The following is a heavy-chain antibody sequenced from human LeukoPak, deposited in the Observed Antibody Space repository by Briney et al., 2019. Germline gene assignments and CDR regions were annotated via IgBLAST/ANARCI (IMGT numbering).Heavy chain of an antibody. CDR2: IYYSGST. CDR1: GXSISSGGYY. D-gene: IGHD3-22*01. V-gene: IGHV4-31*03. J-gene: IGHJ6*02. CDR3: ARGAYDSSGYTADYYYYGMDV. Sequence: SETLSLTCTVSGXSISSGGYYWSWIRQHPGKGLEWIGYIYYSGSTYYNPSLKSRVTISVDTSKNQFSLKLSSVTAANTAVYYCARGAYDSSGYTADYYYYGMDVWGQGTTVTVSS.